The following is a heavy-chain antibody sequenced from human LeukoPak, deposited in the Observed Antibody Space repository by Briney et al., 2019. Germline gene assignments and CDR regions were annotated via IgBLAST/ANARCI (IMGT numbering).Heavy chain of an antibody. D-gene: IGHD3-22*01. J-gene: IGHJ4*02. CDR1: GGSISSYY. CDR3: ARHAYYYDSSGSFVY. CDR2: IYYSGST. Sequence: SETLSLTCTVSGGSISSYYWSWIRQPPGKGLEWIGYIYYSGSTNYNPSLKSRVTISVDTSKNQFSLKLSSVTAADTAVYYCARHAYYYDSSGSFVYWGQGTLVTVSS. V-gene: IGHV4-59*08.